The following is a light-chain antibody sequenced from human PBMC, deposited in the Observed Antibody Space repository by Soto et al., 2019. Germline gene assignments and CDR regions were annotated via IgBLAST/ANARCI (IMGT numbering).Light chain of an antibody. Sequence: VLTQSPCTLSLSPGERATLSCRVSQSVSSSYLAWYQQKPGQAPRLLIHGASNRATGIPDRFSGSASGTDFTLTISRLEPEDFAVYFCQQYSDLPMTFGQGTRLEI. CDR2: GAS. CDR1: QSVSSSY. V-gene: IGKV3-20*01. CDR3: QQYSDLPMT. J-gene: IGKJ5*01.